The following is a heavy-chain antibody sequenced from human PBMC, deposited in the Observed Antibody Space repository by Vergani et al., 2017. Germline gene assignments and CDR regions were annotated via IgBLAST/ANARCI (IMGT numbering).Heavy chain of an antibody. V-gene: IGHV5-51*01. CDR2: IYPGDSYT. Sequence: EVQLVQSGAEVKKPGESLKISCKGSGYSFTSYWIGWVRQMPGKGLEWMGIIYPGDSYTNYSPSFQGHVTIPADKSISTAYLQWSSLKASDTAMYYCARRVYSYGYGDAFDIWGQGTMVTVSS. CDR1: GYSFTSYW. J-gene: IGHJ3*02. CDR3: ARRVYSYGYGDAFDI. D-gene: IGHD5-18*01.